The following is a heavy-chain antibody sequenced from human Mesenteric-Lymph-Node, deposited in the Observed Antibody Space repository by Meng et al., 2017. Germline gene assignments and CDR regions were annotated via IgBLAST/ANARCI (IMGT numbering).Heavy chain of an antibody. CDR3: ARLSSSGYYWFDP. J-gene: IGHJ5*02. D-gene: IGHD3-22*01. Sequence: GESLKISCKGSGYSFTSYWIGWVRQMPGKGLEWMGIIYPGDSDTRYSPSFQGQVTISADKSISTAYLQGSSLKASDTAMYYCARLSSSGYYWFDPWGQGTLVTVSS. CDR2: IYPGDSDT. V-gene: IGHV5-51*01. CDR1: GYSFTSYW.